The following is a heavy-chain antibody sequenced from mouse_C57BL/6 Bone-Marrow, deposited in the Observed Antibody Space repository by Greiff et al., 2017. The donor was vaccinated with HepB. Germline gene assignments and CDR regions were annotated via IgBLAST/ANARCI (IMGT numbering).Heavy chain of an antibody. CDR3: ARWGYYGNSYWYFDV. D-gene: IGHD2-1*01. CDR1: GYTFTDYY. J-gene: IGHJ1*03. CDR2: INPNNGGT. Sequence: EVQLQQSGPELVKPGASVKISCKASGYTFTDYYMNWVKQSHGKSLEWIGDINPNNGGTSYNQKVKGKATLTVDKSSSTAYMALRSLTSEDSAVYYCARWGYYGNSYWYFDVWGTGTTVTVSS. V-gene: IGHV1-26*01.